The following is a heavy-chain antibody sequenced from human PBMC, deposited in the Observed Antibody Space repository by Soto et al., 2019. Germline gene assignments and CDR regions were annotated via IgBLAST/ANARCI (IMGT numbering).Heavy chain of an antibody. J-gene: IGHJ6*02. CDR2: ISSSSSII. CDR3: ARDEEVVLNYYYYGMDV. Sequence: EVQLVESGGGLVQPGGSLRLSCAASGFTFSSYSMNWVRQAPGKGLEWVSYISSSSSIIYYADSVKGRFTISRDNAQNSLFLQMNSMRAEDTAVYYCARDEEVVLNYYYYGMDVWGQGTTVTVSS. CDR1: GFTFSSYS. V-gene: IGHV3-48*01. D-gene: IGHD2-15*01.